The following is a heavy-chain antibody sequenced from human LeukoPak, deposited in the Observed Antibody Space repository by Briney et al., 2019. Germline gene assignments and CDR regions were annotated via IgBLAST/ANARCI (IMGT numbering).Heavy chain of an antibody. D-gene: IGHD3-22*01. J-gene: IGHJ3*02. CDR1: GGSISSYY. V-gene: IGHV4-4*07. CDR2: IYTSGST. Sequence: PSETLSLTCTASGGSISSYYWSWIRQPAGKGLEWIGRIYTSGSTNYNPSLKSRVTMSVDTSKNQFSLKLSSVTAADTAVYYCARDPEYYYDSSGRIGAFDIWGQGTMVTVSS. CDR3: ARDPEYYYDSSGRIGAFDI.